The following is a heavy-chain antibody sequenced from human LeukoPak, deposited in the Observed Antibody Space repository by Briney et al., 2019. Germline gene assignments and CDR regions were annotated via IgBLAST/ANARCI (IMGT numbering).Heavy chain of an antibody. D-gene: IGHD2-15*01. CDR1: GFTFSSYW. CDR3: AKIQYRSGGGAIDS. CDR2: IKNDGSGK. J-gene: IGHJ4*02. V-gene: IGHV3-7*03. Sequence: PGGSLRLSCAASGFTFSSYWMSWVRQTPGKGLEWVANIKNDGSGKYYVDSVKGRFTISRDNAKNSLYLQMNSLRADDTAIYYCAKIQYRSGGGAIDSWGQGTVVSVSS.